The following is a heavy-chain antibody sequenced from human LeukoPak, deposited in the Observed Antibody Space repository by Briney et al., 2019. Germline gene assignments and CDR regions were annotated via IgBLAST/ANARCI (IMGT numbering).Heavy chain of an antibody. CDR1: GGSITYSYY. D-gene: IGHD5-12*01. Sequence: PSETLSLTCTVSGGSITYSYYWSWIRQPPGKGLEWIGCTHYSGSTNYNPSLKSRVTISIDTSKNRISLKLSSVAAADTAVYYCARHRTMTSGYDFWGRGTLVAVSP. J-gene: IGHJ4*02. CDR2: THYSGST. V-gene: IGHV4-59*08. CDR3: ARHRTMTSGYDF.